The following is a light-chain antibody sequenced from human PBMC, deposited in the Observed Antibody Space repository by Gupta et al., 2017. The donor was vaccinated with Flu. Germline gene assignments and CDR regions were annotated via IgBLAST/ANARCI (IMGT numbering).Light chain of an antibody. CDR2: DAS. Sequence: ETLLTQSPATLSLHPWERATLSCRASQSVSSYLAWYQQKPGQAPMLLIYDASNSATGIPARFSGSGSGTEFTLTISSLEPEDFAVYYCQQRSNWPPYTFGQGTKLEIK. V-gene: IGKV3-11*01. J-gene: IGKJ2*01. CDR1: QSVSSY. CDR3: QQRSNWPPYT.